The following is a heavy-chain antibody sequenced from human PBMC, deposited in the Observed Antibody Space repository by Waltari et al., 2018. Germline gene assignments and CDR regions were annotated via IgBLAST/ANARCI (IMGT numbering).Heavy chain of an antibody. CDR3: ARTGNSNYYGSGSSFDY. J-gene: IGHJ4*02. D-gene: IGHD3-10*01. V-gene: IGHV4-31*03. Sequence: QVQLQESDPGLVKPSQTLSLTCTVSGGSISSGGYYWSWIRQHPGKGLEWIGYIYYSGSTYYNPSLKSRVTISVDTSKNQFSLKLSSVTAADTAVYYCARTGNSNYYGSGSSFDYWGQGTLVTVSS. CDR1: GGSISSGGYY. CDR2: IYYSGST.